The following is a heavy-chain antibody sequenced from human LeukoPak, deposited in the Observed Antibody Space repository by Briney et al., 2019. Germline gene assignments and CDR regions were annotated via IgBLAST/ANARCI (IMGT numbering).Heavy chain of an antibody. V-gene: IGHV3-7*01. CDR3: AREGFSGGTCYNNCFDP. J-gene: IGHJ5*02. Sequence: GGSLRLSCAASGFTFSSYWMSWVRQAPGKGLEWVANINQDGSEKYYVDSVKGRFTISRDNAKNSLYLQMNSLRAEDTAGYYGAREGFSGGTCYNNCFDPWARGTLFTVSS. D-gene: IGHD2-15*01. CDR1: GFTFSSYW. CDR2: INQDGSEK.